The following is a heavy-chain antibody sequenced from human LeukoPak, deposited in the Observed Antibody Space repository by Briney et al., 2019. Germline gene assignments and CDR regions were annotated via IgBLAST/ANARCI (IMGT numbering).Heavy chain of an antibody. CDR2: INHSGST. D-gene: IGHD6-6*01. CDR3: AGSIAARLDY. V-gene: IGHV4-34*01. J-gene: IGHJ4*02. CDR1: GGSFSDHY. Sequence: SETLSLTCAVYGGSFSDHYWSWIRQPPGKGLEWSGEINHSGSTNYNPSLKSRVTISVDTSKNQFSLKLSSVTAADTAVYYCAGSIAARLDYWGQGTLVTVSS.